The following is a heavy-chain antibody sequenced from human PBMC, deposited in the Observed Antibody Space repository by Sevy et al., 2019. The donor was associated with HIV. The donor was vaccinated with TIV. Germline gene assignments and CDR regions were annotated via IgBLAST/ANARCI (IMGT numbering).Heavy chain of an antibody. CDR2: IWYDGTDK. CDR3: ARYWGRDSHSIDY. D-gene: IGHD3-16*01. Sequence: GGSLRLSCATSGFIFSNYAVHWIRQAPGKGLEWVAVIWYDGTDKYYADSVQGRFTISRDNSKNTLYLQMNSLRVEDTAVYYCARYWGRDSHSIDYWGQGTLVTVSS. J-gene: IGHJ4*02. V-gene: IGHV3-33*01. CDR1: GFIFSNYA.